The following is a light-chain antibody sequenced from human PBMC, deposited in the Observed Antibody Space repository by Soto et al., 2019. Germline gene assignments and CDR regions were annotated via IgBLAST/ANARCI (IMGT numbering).Light chain of an antibody. CDR2: GAS. J-gene: IGKJ4*01. CDR1: QSVSSSS. CDR3: QQYGTSPLT. Sequence: EIVLTQSTGTLSLSPGERATLSCRASQSVSSSSLAWYQQKPGQAPRLLMYGASRRATGIPDRFSGSGSGTDFTLIISRLEPEDFAVYYCQQYGTSPLTFGGGTKVEIK. V-gene: IGKV3-20*01.